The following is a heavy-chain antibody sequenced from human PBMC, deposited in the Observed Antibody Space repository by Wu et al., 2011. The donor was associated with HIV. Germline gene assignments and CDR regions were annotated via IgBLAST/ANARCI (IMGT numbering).Heavy chain of an antibody. CDR3: ARERHSHEGFFQH. CDR2: IIPITGTT. V-gene: IGHV1-69*08. D-gene: IGHD3-3*02. J-gene: IGHJ1*01. Sequence: QVQLVQSGAEMKKPGSSVKVSCKASGGTMSRYTINWVRQAPGQGLEWMGRIIPITGTTHYAQRFHDRVIISADTSTNTAYLELSSLRSEDTALYFCARERHSHEGFFQHWGQGTLVTVSS. CDR1: GGTMSRYT.